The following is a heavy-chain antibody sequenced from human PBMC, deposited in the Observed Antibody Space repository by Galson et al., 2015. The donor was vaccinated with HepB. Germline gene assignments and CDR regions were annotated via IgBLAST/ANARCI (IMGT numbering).Heavy chain of an antibody. D-gene: IGHD1-26*01. CDR2: MNPNSGNT. Sequence: SVKVSCKASGYTFTSYDINWVRQATGQGLEWMGWMNPNSGNTGYAQKFQGRVTMTRNTSISTAYMELSSLRSEDTAVYYCARLALVPYYYYYYMDVWGKGTTVTVSS. V-gene: IGHV1-8*01. J-gene: IGHJ6*03. CDR1: GYTFTSYD. CDR3: ARLALVPYYYYYYMDV.